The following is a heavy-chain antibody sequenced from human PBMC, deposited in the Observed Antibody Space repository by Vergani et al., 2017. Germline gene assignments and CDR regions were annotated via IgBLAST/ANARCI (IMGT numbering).Heavy chain of an antibody. CDR2: IYYSGST. D-gene: IGHD3-22*01. CDR1: GGSISAGYYF. CDR3: ARAYYYDSSGYYLYYYYGMDV. Sequence: QVQLQASGPGRVKPSQTLSLTCTMSGGSISAGYYFWSWIRQPPGKGLEWIGYIYYSGSTYYNPSLKSRVTISVDTSKNQFSLKLSSVTAADTAVYYCARAYYYDSSGYYLYYYYGMDVWGQGTTVTVSS. V-gene: IGHV4-30-4*08. J-gene: IGHJ6*02.